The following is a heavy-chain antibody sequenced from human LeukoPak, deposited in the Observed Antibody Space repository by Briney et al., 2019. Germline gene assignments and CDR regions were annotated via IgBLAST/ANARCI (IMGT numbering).Heavy chain of an antibody. J-gene: IGHJ6*03. CDR1: GFTFSNAW. D-gene: IGHD2-21*01. Sequence: PGGSLRLSCAASGFTFSNAWMSWVRQAPGKGLEWVGRIKSKTDGGTTDYAAPVKGRFTISRDDSKNTLYLQMNSLRTEDSALYYCAKGPLEVFPGYMDVWGKGTTVTVSS. CDR2: IKSKTDGGTT. CDR3: AKGPLEVFPGYMDV. V-gene: IGHV3-15*05.